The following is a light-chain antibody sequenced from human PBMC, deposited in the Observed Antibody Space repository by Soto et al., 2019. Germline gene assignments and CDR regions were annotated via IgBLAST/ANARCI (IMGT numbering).Light chain of an antibody. CDR1: QSVGSN. CDR3: QHYKTWPLT. V-gene: IGKV3-15*01. J-gene: IGKJ4*01. CDR2: GAS. Sequence: EIVLTQSPATMSVSPGERATLSCRASQSVGSNLAWYQRKPGQAPRLLISGASTRATGVPARFSGSGSGTEFTLTINSLQSDDFAVYYCQHYKTWPLTFGGGTRVEI.